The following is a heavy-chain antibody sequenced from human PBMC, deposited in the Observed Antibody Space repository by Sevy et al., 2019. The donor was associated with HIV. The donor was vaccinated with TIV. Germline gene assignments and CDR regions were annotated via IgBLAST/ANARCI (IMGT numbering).Heavy chain of an antibody. CDR1: VGSVSDYY. CDR2: FYDGGRFSSTGNS. J-gene: IGHJ6*02. Sequence: SETLSLICNVSVGSVSDYYWAWIRQPAGKGLEWIGRFYDGGRFSSTGNSKYSPSLKSRVSMSVDTSKNQVSLKVTSVTAADTAVYYCARDGQYGLDVWGQWTTVTVSS. CDR3: ARDGQYGLDV. V-gene: IGHV4-4*07.